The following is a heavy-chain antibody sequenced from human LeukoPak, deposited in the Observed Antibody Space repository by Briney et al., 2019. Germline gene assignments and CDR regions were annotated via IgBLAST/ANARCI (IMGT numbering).Heavy chain of an antibody. CDR1: GGSFSGYF. D-gene: IGHD4-23*01. J-gene: IGHJ3*01. V-gene: IGHV4-34*01. Sequence: PSETLSLTCVVYGGSFSGYFWSWIRQPPGKGLEWIGEITPSGSTNYNPSLKGRVTMSVDTTKKRVSLNLNSVTAADTAVYYCARVLLVTPVAAFDVWGQGTMVAVSS. CDR2: ITPSGST. CDR3: ARVLLVTPVAAFDV.